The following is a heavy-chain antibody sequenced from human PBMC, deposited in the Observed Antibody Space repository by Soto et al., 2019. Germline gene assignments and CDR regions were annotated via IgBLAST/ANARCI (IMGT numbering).Heavy chain of an antibody. CDR2: ISGTGGST. CDR1: GFTFHNYA. V-gene: IGHV3-23*01. Sequence: EVQLLDSGGGLVLPGGSRRLSCAASGFTFHNYAMNWVRQAPGKGLEWVATISGTGGSTYYADSVKGRLTISRDNSKKTLYLQLNNLRFEETAVYYCAKDRLGGNFDYCGQGTQVTGSS. D-gene: IGHD2-21*01. J-gene: IGHJ4*02. CDR3: AKDRLGGNFDY.